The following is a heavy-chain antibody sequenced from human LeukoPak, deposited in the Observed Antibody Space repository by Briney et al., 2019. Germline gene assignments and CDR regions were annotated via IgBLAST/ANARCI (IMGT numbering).Heavy chain of an antibody. CDR2: IKQDGSEK. J-gene: IGHJ6*03. D-gene: IGHD4-17*01. V-gene: IGHV3-7*01. Sequence: GGSLRLSCAASGFIFSNSWINWVRQAPGKGLEWVANIKQDGSEKYYVDSVKGRFTISRDNAKNSLYLQMNSLRAEDTAVYYCARARTTVTTIYYMDVWGKGTTVTISS. CDR1: GFIFSNSW. CDR3: ARARTTVTTIYYMDV.